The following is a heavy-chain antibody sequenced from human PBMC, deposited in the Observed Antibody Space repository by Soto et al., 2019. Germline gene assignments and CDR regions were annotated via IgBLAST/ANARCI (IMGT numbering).Heavy chain of an antibody. CDR3: ARLTLDGTRYFDY. CDR2: IYYHGDT. V-gene: IGHV4-39*01. Sequence: QLQLLESGPGLVKSSETLSLTCTVSGGSIRSALYYWGWIRQPPGQGLEWIGNIYYHGDTYYNPFIHGEVSISVDTSRNQISLRLSYVTAGETAVYYCARLTLDGTRYFDYWGQGAVVTVSS. J-gene: IGHJ4*02. D-gene: IGHD1-1*01. CDR1: GGSIRSALYY.